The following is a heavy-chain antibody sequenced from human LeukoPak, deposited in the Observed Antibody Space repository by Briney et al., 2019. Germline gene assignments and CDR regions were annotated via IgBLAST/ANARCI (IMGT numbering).Heavy chain of an antibody. D-gene: IGHD1-1*01. CDR3: ARDGGWMNDHDYYYGMDV. J-gene: IGHJ6*02. Sequence: ASVKVSCKASGYTFTSYYMHWVRQAPGQGLEWMGIINPSGGSTSYAQKFQGRVTMTRDTSTSTVYMELSSLRSEDTAVYYCARDGGWMNDHDYYYGMDVWGQGTTVTVSS. CDR1: GYTFTSYY. CDR2: INPSGGST. V-gene: IGHV1-46*01.